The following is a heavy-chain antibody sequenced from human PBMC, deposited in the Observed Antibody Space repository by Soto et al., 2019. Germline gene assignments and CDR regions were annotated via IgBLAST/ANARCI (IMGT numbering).Heavy chain of an antibody. CDR2: INWNGGST. Sequence: PGGSLRLSCAASGFTFDDYGMSWVRQAPGKGLEWVSGINWNGGSTGYADSVKGRFTISRDNVKNSLYLQMNSLRAEDTALYYWAKHQLKFCTNGVCYPRPPASTYGMDVGGKGPPLPVPS. CDR3: AKHQLKFCTNGVCYPRPPASTYGMDV. D-gene: IGHD2-8*01. CDR1: GFTFDDYG. J-gene: IGHJ6*04. V-gene: IGHV3-20*04.